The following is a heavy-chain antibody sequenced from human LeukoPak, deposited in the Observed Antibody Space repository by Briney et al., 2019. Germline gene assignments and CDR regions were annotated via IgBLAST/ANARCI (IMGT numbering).Heavy chain of an antibody. CDR1: GFAVSSNY. J-gene: IGHJ4*02. Sequence: PGGSLRLSCAASGFAVSSNYMSWVRQAPGKGLEWVSVIYSGGSTYYADSVKGRFTISRDSSKNTLFLQMNSLRADDTARYYCTKGDGGWYPIDSWGQGTLIIVSS. V-gene: IGHV3-53*01. D-gene: IGHD6-19*01. CDR2: IYSGGST. CDR3: TKGDGGWYPIDS.